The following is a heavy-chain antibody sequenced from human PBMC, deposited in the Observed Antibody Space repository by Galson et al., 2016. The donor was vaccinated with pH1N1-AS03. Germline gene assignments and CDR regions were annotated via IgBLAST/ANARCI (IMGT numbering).Heavy chain of an antibody. J-gene: IGHJ4*02. V-gene: IGHV1-46*01. D-gene: IGHD3-10*01. Sequence: SVKVSCKASGYTFTRYYVHWVRQAPGEGLEWMGVIDPSGGGTAYAQKFQDRVTMTRDTSTSSAHMELSSLRFDDTAVYYCLAYGSGTQAYFDYWGQGTPVAVSS. CDR2: IDPSGGGT. CDR3: LAYGSGTQAYFDY. CDR1: GYTFTRYY.